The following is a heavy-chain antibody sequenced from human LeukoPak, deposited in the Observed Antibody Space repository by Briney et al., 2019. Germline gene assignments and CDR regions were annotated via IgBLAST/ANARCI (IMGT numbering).Heavy chain of an antibody. Sequence: GASVKVSCKASGGTFSSYAISWVRQAPGQGLEWMGGIIPIFGTANYAQKFQGRVTITADESTSTAYMELSSLRSEDTAVYYCATPIPAAMGYYYYGMDVWGQGTTVTVSS. V-gene: IGHV1-69*13. J-gene: IGHJ6*02. CDR2: IIPIFGTA. CDR1: GGTFSSYA. CDR3: ATPIPAAMGYYYYGMDV. D-gene: IGHD2-2*01.